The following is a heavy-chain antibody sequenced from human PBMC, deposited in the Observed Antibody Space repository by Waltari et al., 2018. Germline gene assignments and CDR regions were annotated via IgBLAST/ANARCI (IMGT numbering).Heavy chain of an antibody. Sequence: EVQLVESGGGLVQPGGSLRLSCAASGFTFSSYWMHWVRQAPGKGLVWVSRINSDGSSTSYADSVKGRFTISRDNSKNTLDLQMNSLRAEDTAVYYCAKAGSSITAPYYYYYMDVWGKGTTVTVSS. V-gene: IGHV3-74*01. CDR3: AKAGSSITAPYYYYYMDV. CDR2: INSDGSST. J-gene: IGHJ6*03. D-gene: IGHD6-6*01. CDR1: GFTFSSYW.